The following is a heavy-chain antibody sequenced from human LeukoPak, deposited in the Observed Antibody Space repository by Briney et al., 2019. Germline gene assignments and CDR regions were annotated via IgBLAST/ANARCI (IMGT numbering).Heavy chain of an antibody. J-gene: IGHJ4*02. CDR2: ISSDGSNK. CDR3: ARDDIIVGATTLDY. D-gene: IGHD1-26*01. Sequence: GGPLRLSCEASGFIFSTYAMHWVRQAPGKGLEWLAVISSDGSNKYHVDSVKGRFTISRDNSKNTLYLEMDSVRLGDTAVYYCARDDIIVGATTLDYWGQGTLVTVSS. V-gene: IGHV3-30*04. CDR1: GFIFSTYA.